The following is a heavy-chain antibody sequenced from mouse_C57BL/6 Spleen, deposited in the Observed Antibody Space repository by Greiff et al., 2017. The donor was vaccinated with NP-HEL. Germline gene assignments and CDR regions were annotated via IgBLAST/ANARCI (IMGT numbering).Heavy chain of an antibody. CDR1: GFTFSDYY. Sequence: DVKLVESGGGLVQPGGSLKLSCAASGFTFSDYYMYWVRQTPEKRLEWVAYISNGGGSTYYPDTVKGRFTISRDNAKNTLYLQMSRLKSEDTAMYYCARSSYDYYFDYWGQGTTLTVSS. V-gene: IGHV5-12*01. D-gene: IGHD2-4*01. J-gene: IGHJ2*01. CDR3: ARSSYDYYFDY. CDR2: ISNGGGST.